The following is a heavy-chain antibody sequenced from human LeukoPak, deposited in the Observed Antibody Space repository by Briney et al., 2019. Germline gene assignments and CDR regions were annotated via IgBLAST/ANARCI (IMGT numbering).Heavy chain of an antibody. CDR2: VNHHGRT. CDR3: ARGHISMDPQIVWTGYYRTDWFDP. CDR1: GGSFSDYR. V-gene: IGHV4-34*01. Sequence: PSETLSPTCAVYGGSFSDYRWSWIRKPPGKGLQWVGEVNHHGRTASSPSLTSRVTISVDTSKSQFYLRLTSVTAADTAVYFCARGHISMDPQIVWTGYYRTDWFDPWGQGTLVTVSS. J-gene: IGHJ5*02. D-gene: IGHD3/OR15-3a*01.